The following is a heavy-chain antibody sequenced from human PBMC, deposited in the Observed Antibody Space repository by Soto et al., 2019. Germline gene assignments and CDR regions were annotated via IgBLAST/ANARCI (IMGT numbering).Heavy chain of an antibody. CDR3: ARDGGIYCSGGSCYPFDY. CDR1: GFTFSSYS. J-gene: IGHJ4*02. Sequence: EVQLVESGGGLVKPGGSLRLSCAASGFTFSSYSMNWVRQAPGKGLEWVSSISSSSSYIYYADSVKGRFTISRDNAKNSLYLQMNSLRAEDTAVYYCARDGGIYCSGGSCYPFDYWGQGTLVTVSS. CDR2: ISSSSSYI. V-gene: IGHV3-21*01. D-gene: IGHD2-15*01.